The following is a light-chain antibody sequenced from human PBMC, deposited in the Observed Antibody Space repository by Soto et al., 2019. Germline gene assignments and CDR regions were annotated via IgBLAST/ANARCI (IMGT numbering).Light chain of an antibody. CDR3: QQSHSIPYT. Sequence: DIQMTQSPSSLSASVGDRVTITCRASQTISSYLNWYQQKPGKAPKLLIYAASSLQSGVPSRFSGSASGTDFTLTISILQPEAFATYYCQQSHSIPYTFGQGTKLEIK. J-gene: IGKJ2*01. CDR1: QTISSY. CDR2: AAS. V-gene: IGKV1-39*01.